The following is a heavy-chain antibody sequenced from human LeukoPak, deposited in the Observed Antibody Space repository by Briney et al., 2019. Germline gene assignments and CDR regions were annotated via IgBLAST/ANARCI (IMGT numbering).Heavy chain of an antibody. CDR3: ASAYYYDSRWDAFDI. CDR1: GGTFSSYA. V-gene: IGHV1-69*05. CDR2: IIPIFGTA. D-gene: IGHD3-10*01. Sequence: ASVKVSCKASGGTFSSYAISWVRQAPGQGLEWMGGIIPIFGTANYAQKFQGRVTITTDESTSTAFMELSSLRSEDTAVYYCASAYYYDSRWDAFDIWGQGTMVTVSS. J-gene: IGHJ3*02.